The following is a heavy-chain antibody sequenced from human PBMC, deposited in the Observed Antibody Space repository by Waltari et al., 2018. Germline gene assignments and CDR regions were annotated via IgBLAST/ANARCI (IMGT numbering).Heavy chain of an antibody. CDR1: GGSISSYY. CDR2: IYYSGST. CDR3: ARPRWHSGSLHAFDI. D-gene: IGHD6-25*01. V-gene: IGHV4-59*08. J-gene: IGHJ3*02. Sequence: QVQLQESGPGLVKPSETLSLTCSVSGGSISSYYWSWIRQPPGKGLEWIGYIYYSGSTNYNPSLKSRVTMSVDTSKNQFSLQLSSVTAADTAVYYCARPRWHSGSLHAFDIWGQGTLVTVSS.